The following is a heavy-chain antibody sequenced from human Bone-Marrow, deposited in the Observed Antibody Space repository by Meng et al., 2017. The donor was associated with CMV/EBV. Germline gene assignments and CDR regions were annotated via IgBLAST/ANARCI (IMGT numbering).Heavy chain of an antibody. V-gene: IGHV1-18*01. CDR3: ARNSNRYDYGLDV. CDR1: DYSFSSYG. Sequence: ASVKVSCKASDYSFSSYGFSWVRQAPGQGLEWMGWISAYNGDTIYAQKVQDRVTMTTDTSTSTAYMELRNLRTDDTAVYYCARNSNRYDYGLDVWGQGTTVNVSS. CDR2: ISAYNGDT. J-gene: IGHJ6*01. D-gene: IGHD1-14*01.